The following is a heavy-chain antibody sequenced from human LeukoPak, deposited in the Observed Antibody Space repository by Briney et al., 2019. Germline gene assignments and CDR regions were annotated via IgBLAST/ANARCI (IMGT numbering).Heavy chain of an antibody. CDR3: ARGGTYLYYYYYYMDV. CDR2: INPNSGGT. CDR1: GYTFTGYY. V-gene: IGHV1-2*02. J-gene: IGHJ6*03. D-gene: IGHD1-26*01. Sequence: GASVKVSCXASGYTFTGYYMHWVRQAPGQGLEWMGWINPNSGGTNYAQKFQGRVTMTRDTSISTAYMELSRLRSDDTAVYYCARGGTYLYYYYYYMDVWGKGTTVTVSS.